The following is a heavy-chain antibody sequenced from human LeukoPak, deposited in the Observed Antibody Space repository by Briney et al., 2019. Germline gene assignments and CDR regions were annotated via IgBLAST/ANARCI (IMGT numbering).Heavy chain of an antibody. Sequence: PGGSLRLSCVASGFSFTSYWMSWVRQAPGKGLELVANINQDAGTTNYVDSVKGRFTISRDNAENSLYLQMSSLRAEDTALYYCARDPGWSSFDIWGQGIMVTVSS. J-gene: IGHJ3*02. CDR2: INQDAGTT. V-gene: IGHV3-7*01. D-gene: IGHD2-15*01. CDR1: GFSFTSYW. CDR3: ARDPGWSSFDI.